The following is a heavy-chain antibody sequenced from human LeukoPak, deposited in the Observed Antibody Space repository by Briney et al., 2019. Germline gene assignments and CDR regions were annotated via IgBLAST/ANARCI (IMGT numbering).Heavy chain of an antibody. CDR2: IYYSGST. CDR3: ARQDTRVAGPLSRWFDP. CDR1: GGSISSYY. Sequence: SETLSLTCTVSGGSISSYYWSWIRQPPGKGLEWIGYIYYSGSTNYNPSLKSRVTISVDTSKNQFSLKLSSVTAADTAVYYCARQDTRVAGPLSRWFDPWGQGTLVTVSS. D-gene: IGHD6-19*01. J-gene: IGHJ5*02. V-gene: IGHV4-59*08.